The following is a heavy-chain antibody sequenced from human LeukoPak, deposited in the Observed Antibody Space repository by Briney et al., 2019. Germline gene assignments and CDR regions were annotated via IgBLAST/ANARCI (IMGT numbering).Heavy chain of an antibody. CDR2: ISYDGSNK. Sequence: GGSLRLSCAASGFTFSRYTMHWVRQAPGKGLEWVAVISYDGSNKYYADSVKGRFTISRDDSRKTLYLQMDSLRAEDTAVYYCARKDYPDSSGFAIGYWGQGTLVTVSS. CDR1: GFTFSRYT. V-gene: IGHV3-30*04. J-gene: IGHJ4*02. CDR3: ARKDYPDSSGFAIGY. D-gene: IGHD3-22*01.